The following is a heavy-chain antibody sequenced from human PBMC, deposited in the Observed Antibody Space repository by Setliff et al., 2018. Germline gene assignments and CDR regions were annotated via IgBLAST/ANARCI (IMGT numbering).Heavy chain of an antibody. Sequence: GGSLRLSCAASGFTFSSYSMNWVRQAPGKGLEWVANIKGDGSEKFYLDSVKGRFTISRDNAKNSLYLQMNSLRAEDTALYYCAREVWNIYDNDNSWSGYSDHWGQGTLVTVSS. D-gene: IGHD3-3*01. CDR3: AREVWNIYDNDNSWSGYSDH. V-gene: IGHV3-7*03. CDR1: GFTFSSYS. CDR2: IKGDGSEK. J-gene: IGHJ4*02.